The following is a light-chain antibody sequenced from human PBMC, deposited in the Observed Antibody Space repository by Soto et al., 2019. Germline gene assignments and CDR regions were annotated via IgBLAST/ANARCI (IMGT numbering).Light chain of an antibody. CDR2: GAS. CDR3: QQYGSSPST. Sequence: EIVLTQSPVTLSLSPGERATLSCSASQSVSSSYLAWYQQKPGQAPRLLIYGASSRATGIPDRFSGSGSGTDFTLTIIRLEPEDFAVYYCQQYGSSPSTFGQGTRLE. J-gene: IGKJ5*01. V-gene: IGKV3-20*01. CDR1: QSVSSSY.